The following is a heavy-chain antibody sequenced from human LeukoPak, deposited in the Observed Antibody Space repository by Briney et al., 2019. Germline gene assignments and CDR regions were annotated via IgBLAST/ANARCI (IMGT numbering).Heavy chain of an antibody. Sequence: SETLSLTCAVYGGSFSGYYWSWIRQPPGKGLEWIGEINHSGSTNYNPSLKSRVTISVDTSKNQFSLKLSSVTAADTAVYYCARHWPGSWYFDLWGRGTLVIVSS. J-gene: IGHJ2*01. V-gene: IGHV4-34*01. CDR2: INHSGST. CDR3: ARHWPGSWYFDL. D-gene: IGHD7-27*01. CDR1: GGSFSGYY.